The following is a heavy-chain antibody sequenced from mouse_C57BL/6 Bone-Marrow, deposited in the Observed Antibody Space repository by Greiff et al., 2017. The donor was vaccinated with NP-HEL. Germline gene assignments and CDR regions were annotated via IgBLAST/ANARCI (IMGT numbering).Heavy chain of an antibody. Sequence: QVQLKESGSALRSPGSSVKLSCKDFDSEVFPLAYMSWVRQKPGHGFEWIGGILPSIGRPIYEEKFEDQATLAADTLSNTAYLELNSLTSEDSAIYYRARGDPYDADAAWFAYWGQGTLVTVAA. V-gene: IGHV15-2*01. CDR3: ARGDPYDADAAWFAY. CDR2: ILPSIGRP. J-gene: IGHJ3*01. CDR1: DSEVFPLAY. D-gene: IGHD2-3*01.